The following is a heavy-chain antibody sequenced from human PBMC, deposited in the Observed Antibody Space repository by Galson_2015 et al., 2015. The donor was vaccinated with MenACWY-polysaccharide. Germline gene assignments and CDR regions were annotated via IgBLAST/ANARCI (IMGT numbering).Heavy chain of an antibody. J-gene: IGHJ4*02. V-gene: IGHV3-74*01. D-gene: IGHD5-24*01. CDR3: ARDSNWHYY. Sequence: SLRLSCAASGFTFRSYWMNWVRHGPGKGPVWVSRINPGGSIINYADSVKGRFTISRDNAKNTLYLQMNSLRGEDTAVYYCARDSNWHYYGGQGTLVTSAS. CDR2: INPGGSII. CDR1: GFTFRSYW.